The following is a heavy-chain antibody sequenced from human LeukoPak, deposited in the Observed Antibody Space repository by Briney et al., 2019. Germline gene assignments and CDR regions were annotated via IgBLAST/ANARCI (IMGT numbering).Heavy chain of an antibody. Sequence: GASVKVSCKASGGTISSYAISWVRQAPGQGLEWMGGIIPIFGTANYAQKFQGRVTITADKSTSTAYMELSSLRSEDTAVYYCARDGGEAAAGTYGWFDPWGQGTLVTVSS. CDR1: GGTISSYA. V-gene: IGHV1-69*06. CDR3: ARDGGEAAAGTYGWFDP. CDR2: IIPIFGTA. D-gene: IGHD6-13*01. J-gene: IGHJ5*02.